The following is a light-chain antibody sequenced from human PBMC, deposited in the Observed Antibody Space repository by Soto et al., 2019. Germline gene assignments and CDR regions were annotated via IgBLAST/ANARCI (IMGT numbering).Light chain of an antibody. CDR1: QSVSSNY. CDR2: GAS. V-gene: IGKV3-15*01. Sequence: EIVLTQSPGTLSLSPGERATLSCRASQSVSSNYFAWYQQKPGQAPRLLIYGASTRATGIPARFSGSGSGTNFTLTISSLQSEDFAVYYCQQYNNWPWTFGQGTKVDIK. J-gene: IGKJ1*01. CDR3: QQYNNWPWT.